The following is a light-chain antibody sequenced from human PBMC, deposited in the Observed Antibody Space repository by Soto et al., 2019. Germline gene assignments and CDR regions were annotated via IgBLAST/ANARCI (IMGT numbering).Light chain of an antibody. J-gene: IGLJ3*02. V-gene: IGLV2-23*01. CDR3: CSLTNVATGV. CDR2: EAS. Sequence: QSALTQPASVSGSPGQSITISCTGTNSDVGSHNFVSWYQQYPGKAPKLLIYEASKRPSGLSNRFSGSKSGNTASLTISGLQAEDEADYYCCSLTNVATGVFGGGPKVTVL. CDR1: NSDVGSHNF.